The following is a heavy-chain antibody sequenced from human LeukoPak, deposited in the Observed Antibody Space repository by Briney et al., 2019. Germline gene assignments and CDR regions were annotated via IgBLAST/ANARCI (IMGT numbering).Heavy chain of an antibody. CDR1: GFTFSSYG. CDR3: AKKRSSGGATQFDY. D-gene: IGHD2-15*01. V-gene: IGHV3-23*01. Sequence: GGSLRLSCVASGFTFSSYGMSWVRQAPGKGLEWVSSTSGSGDDTYYADSVKGRFTLSRDNSKHTLYLQMNSLRADDTAVYYCAKKRSSGGATQFDYWGRGTLVTVSS. CDR2: TSGSGDDT. J-gene: IGHJ4*02.